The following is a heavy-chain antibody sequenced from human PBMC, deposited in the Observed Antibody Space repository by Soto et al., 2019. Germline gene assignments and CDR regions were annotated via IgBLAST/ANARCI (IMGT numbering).Heavy chain of an antibody. CDR3: VKDKGSGSGSSSLLDC. J-gene: IGHJ4*02. CDR2: ISWNGDNI. V-gene: IGHV3-9*01. Sequence: PGGSLRLSCAASGFNFDDHAMHWVRQAPGKGPEWISGISWNGDNIDYADSVKGRFTISRDNAKNSLYVQMNSLRAEDTAIYYCVKDKGSGSGSSSLLDCWGQGTPVTVSS. D-gene: IGHD1-26*01. CDR1: GFNFDDHA.